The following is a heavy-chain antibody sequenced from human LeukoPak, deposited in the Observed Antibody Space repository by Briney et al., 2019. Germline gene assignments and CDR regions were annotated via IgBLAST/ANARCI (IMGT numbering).Heavy chain of an antibody. CDR1: GGSFSGYY. CDR2: INHSGST. Sequence: SETLSLTCAVYGGSFSGYYWSWIRQPPGKGLEWIGEINHSGSTNYNPSLKSRVTMSVDTSKNQFSLKLSSVTAADTAVYYCARGPIAAAPFDYWGQGTLVTVSS. CDR3: ARGPIAAAPFDY. J-gene: IGHJ4*02. V-gene: IGHV4-34*01. D-gene: IGHD6-13*01.